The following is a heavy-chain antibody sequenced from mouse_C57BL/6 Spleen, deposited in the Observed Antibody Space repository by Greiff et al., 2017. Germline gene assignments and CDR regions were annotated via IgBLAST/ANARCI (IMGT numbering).Heavy chain of an antibody. CDR2: IHPNSGST. CDR1: GYTFTSYW. V-gene: IGHV1-64*01. Sequence: QVQLQQPGAELVKPGASVKLSCKASGYTFTSYWMHWVKQRPGQGLEWIGMIHPNSGSTNYNEKFKSKATLTVDKPSSTAYMQLSSLTSEDSAVXYCARSGYYGSSYGYWYFDVWGTGTTVTVSS. D-gene: IGHD1-1*01. J-gene: IGHJ1*03. CDR3: ARSGYYGSSYGYWYFDV.